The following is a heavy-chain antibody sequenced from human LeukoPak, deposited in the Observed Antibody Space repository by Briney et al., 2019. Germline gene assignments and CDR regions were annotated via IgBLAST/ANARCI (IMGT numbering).Heavy chain of an antibody. J-gene: IGHJ4*02. Sequence: GGSLRLSCAASGFTFDDYGMSWVRQAPGKGLEWVSGINWNGGSTGCADSVKGRFTISRDNAKNSLYLQMNSLRAEDTALYYCAREYYDSSGYYYPFDYWGQGTLVTVSS. D-gene: IGHD3-22*01. CDR1: GFTFDDYG. V-gene: IGHV3-20*04. CDR2: INWNGGST. CDR3: AREYYDSSGYYYPFDY.